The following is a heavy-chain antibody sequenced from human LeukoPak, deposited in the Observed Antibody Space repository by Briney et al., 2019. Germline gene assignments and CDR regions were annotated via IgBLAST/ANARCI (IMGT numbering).Heavy chain of an antibody. CDR2: IYHSGST. CDR3: ARVTSRKVTATDAFDI. CDR1: GGSLSSSNW. J-gene: IGHJ3*02. Sequence: SGTLALTCAVSGGSLSSSNWWSWVRHPRGRGLEWVGEIYHSGSTNYTPPLKGRVTISVDKSKNQFSLKLSSVTAADTAVYYCARVTSRKVTATDAFDIWGQGTMVTVSS. V-gene: IGHV4-4*02. D-gene: IGHD2-21*02.